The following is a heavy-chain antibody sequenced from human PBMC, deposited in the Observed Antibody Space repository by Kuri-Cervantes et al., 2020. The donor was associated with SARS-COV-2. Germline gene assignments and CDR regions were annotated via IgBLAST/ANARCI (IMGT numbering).Heavy chain of an antibody. V-gene: IGHV4-34*01. J-gene: IGHJ3*02. CDR2: INHSGST. CDR1: GFTFRTYC. Sequence: GSLRLSCAASGFTFRTYCMNWVRQAPGKGLEWIGEINHSGSTNYHPSLKSRVTISVDTSKNQFSLKLSSVTAADTAVYYCARHSFLGPRGYYDSSGYLGSAFDIWGQGTMVTVSS. D-gene: IGHD3-22*01. CDR3: ARHSFLGPRGYYDSSGYLGSAFDI.